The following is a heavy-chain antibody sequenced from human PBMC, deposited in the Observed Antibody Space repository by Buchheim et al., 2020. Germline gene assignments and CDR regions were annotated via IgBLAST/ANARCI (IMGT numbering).Heavy chain of an antibody. CDR3: ARYAYSSSWPLYFDL. CDR2: IKQDGSEK. J-gene: IGHJ2*01. D-gene: IGHD6-13*01. Sequence: EVQLVESGGGLVQPGGSLRLSCAASGFTFSSYWMSWVRQAPGKGLEWVANIKQDGSEKYYVDSVKGRFPISRDNAKNSLYLQMNSLRAEDTAVYYCARYAYSSSWPLYFDLWGRGTL. V-gene: IGHV3-7*01. CDR1: GFTFSSYW.